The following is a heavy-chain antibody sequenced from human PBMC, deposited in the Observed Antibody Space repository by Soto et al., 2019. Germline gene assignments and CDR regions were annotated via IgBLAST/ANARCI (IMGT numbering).Heavy chain of an antibody. J-gene: IGHJ4*02. CDR1: GGTFSSYA. V-gene: IGHV1-69*01. CDR2: IIPIFGTA. D-gene: IGHD3-22*01. CDR3: ARVNWDYYDSSGYYFPPDY. Sequence: QVQLVQSGAEVKKPGSSVKVSCKASGGTFSSYAISWVRQAPGQGLEWMGGIIPIFGTANYAQKFQGRVTITADESTRTAYMELSSLRYEDTAVYYCARVNWDYYDSSGYYFPPDYWGQGTLVTVSS.